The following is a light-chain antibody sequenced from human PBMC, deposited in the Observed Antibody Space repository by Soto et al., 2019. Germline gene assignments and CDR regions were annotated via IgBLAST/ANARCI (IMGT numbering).Light chain of an antibody. CDR3: QQRSNWPPEVT. V-gene: IGKV3-11*01. CDR2: DAS. Sequence: EIVLTQSPDTLSLSPGERATLSCRASQSVRSSLAWYQQKPGQAPRLLIYDASNRATGIPARFSGSGYGTDFPLTISSLEPEDFAVYYCQQRSNWPPEVTFGPGTKVDIK. J-gene: IGKJ3*01. CDR1: QSVRSS.